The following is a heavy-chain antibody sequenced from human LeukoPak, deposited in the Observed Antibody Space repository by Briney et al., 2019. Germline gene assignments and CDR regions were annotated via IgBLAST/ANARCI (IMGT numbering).Heavy chain of an antibody. V-gene: IGHV3-74*01. CDR1: GFTFSNYW. J-gene: IGHJ4*02. D-gene: IGHD2-8*02. Sequence: PGGSLRLSCAASGFTFSNYWMHCVRQGPGKGLEWVSRINNDGSSASYSDSVKGRFTISRDNAKNTLYLQMNSLRAEDTALYYCASGSGGVDFDYWGQGTLVTVSS. CDR2: INNDGSSA. CDR3: ASGSGGVDFDY.